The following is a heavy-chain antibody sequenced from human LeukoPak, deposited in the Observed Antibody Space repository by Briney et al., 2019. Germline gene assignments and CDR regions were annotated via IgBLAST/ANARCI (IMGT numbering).Heavy chain of an antibody. J-gene: IGHJ4*02. CDR2: ISYDGSNK. D-gene: IGHD1-26*01. Sequence: GGSLRLSCAASGFTFNSYSMNWVRQAPGKGLEWVAVISYDGSNKYYADSVKGRFTISRDNSKNTLYLQMNSLRAEDTAVYYCAKDGRLSGSYGSHFDYWGQGTLVTVSS. CDR3: AKDGRLSGSYGSHFDY. CDR1: GFTFNSYS. V-gene: IGHV3-30*18.